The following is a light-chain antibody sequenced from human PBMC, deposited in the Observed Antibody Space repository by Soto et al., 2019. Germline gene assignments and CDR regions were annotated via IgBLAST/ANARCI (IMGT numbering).Light chain of an antibody. J-gene: IGKJ1*01. CDR2: TTS. Sequence: QLTQSPSSLSVSVGDRVTITCRASQSISTNLNWYQQKSGRVPKLLIHTTSKLQSVVPSRFSGSGSGTEFTLTISSLQPEDFATYFCQQSYSTSWTFGQGTKVEVK. V-gene: IGKV1-39*01. CDR1: QSISTN. CDR3: QQSYSTSWT.